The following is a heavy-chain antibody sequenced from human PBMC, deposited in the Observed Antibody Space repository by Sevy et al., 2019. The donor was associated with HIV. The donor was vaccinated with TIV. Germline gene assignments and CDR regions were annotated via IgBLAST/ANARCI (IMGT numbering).Heavy chain of an antibody. CDR3: AREVAVAGEGYFDY. CDR2: IIPIFGTA. V-gene: IGHV1-69*13. Sequence: ASVKVSCKASGDTFSSYAISWVRQAPGQGLEWMGGIIPIFGTANYAQKFQGRVTITADESTSTAYMELSSLRSEDTAVYYCAREVAVAGEGYFDYWGQGTLVTVSS. CDR1: GDTFSSYA. J-gene: IGHJ4*02. D-gene: IGHD6-19*01.